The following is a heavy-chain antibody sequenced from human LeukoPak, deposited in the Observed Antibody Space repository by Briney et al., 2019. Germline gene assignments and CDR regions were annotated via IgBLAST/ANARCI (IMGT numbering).Heavy chain of an antibody. CDR1: GGSISSYY. CDR3: ARIGRDYYYYMDV. V-gene: IGHV4-4*07. J-gene: IGHJ6*03. Sequence: SDTVSVTCTASGGSISSYYWSWIRQPAGKGLEWIGRIYTSRSTNYNPSLKSRVAMSVDTSKNKSSLKLSSVTAADTAVYYCARIGRDYYYYMDVWGKGPTVTVS. CDR2: IYTSRST.